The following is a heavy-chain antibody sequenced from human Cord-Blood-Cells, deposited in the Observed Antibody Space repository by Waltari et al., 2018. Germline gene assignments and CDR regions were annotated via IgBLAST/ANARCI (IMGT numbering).Heavy chain of an antibody. Sequence: EVQLVESGGGLVQPGRSLRLSCAASGFTFDDYAMHWVWQAPGKGLEWVSGISGNSGSIGYADSVKGRFTISRDNAKNSLYLQMNSLRAEDTALYYCARNWGSDYYFDYWGQGTLVTVSS. J-gene: IGHJ4*02. CDR2: ISGNSGSI. D-gene: IGHD7-27*01. CDR3: ARNWGSDYYFDY. V-gene: IGHV3-9*01. CDR1: GFTFDDYA.